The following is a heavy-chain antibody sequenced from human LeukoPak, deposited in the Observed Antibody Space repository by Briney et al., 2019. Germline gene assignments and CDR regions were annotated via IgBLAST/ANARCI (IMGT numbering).Heavy chain of an antibody. CDR1: GFIVSNNY. CDR2: IYSGGDT. Sequence: GGSLRLSCAASGFIVSNNYMSWVRQAPGKGLEWVSVIYSGGDTHYADSVKGRFTISRDNSKNTLYLQMNSLRAEDTTVYYCASRTDTSYGFDIWGQGTMVTVSS. V-gene: IGHV3-66*02. CDR3: ASRTDTSYGFDI. D-gene: IGHD2/OR15-2a*01. J-gene: IGHJ3*02.